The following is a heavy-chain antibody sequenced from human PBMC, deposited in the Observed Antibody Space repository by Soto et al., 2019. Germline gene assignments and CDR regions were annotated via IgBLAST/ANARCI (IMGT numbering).Heavy chain of an antibody. CDR3: ARPPGYYYGSGRDGMDV. J-gene: IGHJ6*02. CDR1: GGTFSSYT. D-gene: IGHD3-10*01. Sequence: QVQLVQSGAEVKKPGSSVKVSCKASGGTFSSYTISWVRQAPGQGLEWMGRIIPILGIANYAQKFQGRVTITADKSTSTADMELSSLRSEDTAVYYCARPPGYYYGSGRDGMDVWGQGTTVTVSS. CDR2: IIPILGIA. V-gene: IGHV1-69*02.